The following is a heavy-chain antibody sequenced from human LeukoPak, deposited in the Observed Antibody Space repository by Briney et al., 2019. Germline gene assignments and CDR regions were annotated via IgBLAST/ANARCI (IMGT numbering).Heavy chain of an antibody. V-gene: IGHV4-59*01. CDR3: ARESTEERPGC. CDR2: IYYSGST. D-gene: IGHD1-1*01. CDR1: GGSISSYY. J-gene: IGHJ4*02. Sequence: SETLSLTCTVSGGSISSYYWSWIRQPPGKGLEWIGYIYYSGSTNYNPSLKSRVTISVDTSKNQFSLKLSSVTAADTAVYYCARESTEERPGCWGQGTLVTVSS.